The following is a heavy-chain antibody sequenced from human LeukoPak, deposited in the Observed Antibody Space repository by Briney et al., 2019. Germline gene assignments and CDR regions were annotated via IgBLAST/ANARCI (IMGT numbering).Heavy chain of an antibody. CDR3: ARRACKGCILLWFGYFDY. J-gene: IGHJ4*02. D-gene: IGHD3-10*01. Sequence: SETLSLTCAVYGGSFSGYYWSWIRQPPGKGLEWIGEINHSGSTNYNPSLKSRVTMSVDTSKNQFSLKLSSVTAADTAVYYCARRACKGCILLWFGYFDYWGQGTLVTVSS. CDR1: GGSFSGYY. V-gene: IGHV4-34*01. CDR2: INHSGST.